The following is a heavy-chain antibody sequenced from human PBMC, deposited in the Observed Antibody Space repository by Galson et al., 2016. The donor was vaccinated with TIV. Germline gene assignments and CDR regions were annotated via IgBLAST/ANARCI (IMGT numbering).Heavy chain of an antibody. CDR3: VREREVSSSGWFGNFFAFDI. J-gene: IGHJ3*02. CDR2: TYYRSKWYS. CDR1: GDSVSSNRTA. V-gene: IGHV6-1*01. D-gene: IGHD6-19*01. Sequence: CAISGDSVSSNRTAWNWIRQSPARGLEWLGRTYYRSKWYSNYEVSLKSRININSDTSKNQFSLQLNSVSPADTAVDYCVREREVSSSGWFGNFFAFDIWGLGTLVTVSS.